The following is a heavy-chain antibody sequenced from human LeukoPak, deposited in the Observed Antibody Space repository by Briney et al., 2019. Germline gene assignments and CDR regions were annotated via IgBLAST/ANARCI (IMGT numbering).Heavy chain of an antibody. CDR1: GFTFSSYS. J-gene: IGHJ4*02. Sequence: GGSLRLSCAASGFTFSSYSMNWVRQAPGKGLEWVSSISSSSSYIYYADSVKGRFTISRDNAKNSLYLQMNSLRAEDTAVYYCARDARAVAYPLDYWGQGTLVTVSS. CDR2: ISSSSSYI. V-gene: IGHV3-21*01. CDR3: ARDARAVAYPLDY. D-gene: IGHD6-19*01.